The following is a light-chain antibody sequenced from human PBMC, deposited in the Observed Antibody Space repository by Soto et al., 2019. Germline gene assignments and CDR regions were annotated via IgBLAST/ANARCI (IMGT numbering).Light chain of an antibody. J-gene: IGKJ4*01. CDR1: QTVTSNY. Sequence: EIVLTQSPGTVSLSPGERATLSCRASQTVTSNYLAWYQQKPGQAPRLLIYGASSRATGIPDRFSGSESGTDFTLTISRLDPEDFAVYYCQQYAASPLTFGGGTKVEI. V-gene: IGKV3-20*01. CDR3: QQYAASPLT. CDR2: GAS.